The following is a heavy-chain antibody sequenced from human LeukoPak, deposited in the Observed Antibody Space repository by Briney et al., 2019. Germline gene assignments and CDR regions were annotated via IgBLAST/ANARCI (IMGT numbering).Heavy chain of an antibody. CDR2: INPSGGST. D-gene: IGHD3-10*01. Sequence: ASVKVSCKASGYTFTGYYMHWVRQAPGQGLEWMGIINPSGGSTSYAQKFQGRVTMTRDTSTSTVYMELSSLRSEDTAVYYCASRVMFDAFDIWGQGTMVTVSS. CDR1: GYTFTGYY. J-gene: IGHJ3*02. CDR3: ASRVMFDAFDI. V-gene: IGHV1-46*01.